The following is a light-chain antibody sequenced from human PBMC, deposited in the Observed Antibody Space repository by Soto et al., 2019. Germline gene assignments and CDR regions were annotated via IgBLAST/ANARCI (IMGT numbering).Light chain of an antibody. J-gene: IGKJ4*01. CDR1: ESVSTN. V-gene: IGKV3-20*01. CDR3: QQYGSSALT. CDR2: GAS. Sequence: EVVMTQSPATLSVSPGERATLSCRASESVSTNLAWYQQRPGQAPRLVIYGASSRATGIPDRFSGSGSGTDFTLTISRLEPEDFAVYYCQQYGSSALTFGGGTKVDIK.